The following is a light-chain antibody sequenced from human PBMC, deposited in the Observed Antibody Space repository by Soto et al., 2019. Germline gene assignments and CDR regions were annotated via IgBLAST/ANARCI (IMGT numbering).Light chain of an antibody. CDR2: SAS. J-gene: IGKJ1*01. V-gene: IGKV1-5*01. CDR3: QQYNSHPWT. CDR1: QSISGW. Sequence: DIQMTQSPSTLSASVGDRVTITCRASQSISGWLAWYQQKPGKAPKLLIYSASSLQSGVPSTFGGSGSGTEFTLTISRLQPDDFATYYCQQYNSHPWTFGQGTKVEIK.